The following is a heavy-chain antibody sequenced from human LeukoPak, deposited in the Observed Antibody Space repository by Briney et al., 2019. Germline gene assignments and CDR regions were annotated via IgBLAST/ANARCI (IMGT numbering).Heavy chain of an antibody. J-gene: IGHJ4*02. CDR3: AKVSAVFCSSTSCYWEGFDY. CDR1: GFTVSSNY. CDR2: IYTGGST. D-gene: IGHD2-2*01. V-gene: IGHV3-66*01. Sequence: GGSLRLSCAASGFTVSSNYMSWVRQAPGKGLEWVSAIYTGGSTYYAGSVKGRFTISRDNSKNTLYLQMNSLRAEDTAVYYCAKVSAVFCSSTSCYWEGFDYWGQGTLVTVSS.